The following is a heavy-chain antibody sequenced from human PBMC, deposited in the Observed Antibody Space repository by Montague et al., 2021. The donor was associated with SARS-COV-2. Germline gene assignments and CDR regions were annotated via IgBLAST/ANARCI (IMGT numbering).Heavy chain of an antibody. D-gene: IGHD2-15*01. CDR2: TYYRSQWYN. Sequence: CAISGDSVSSNRAAWDWIRRSPSRGLEWLGRTYYRSQWYNDYAVSVGSRIAINPDTSKNHFSLQLDSVTPEDTAVYYCARSQHCGGGRCYSLSWFDPWGQGTLVIVSS. J-gene: IGHJ5*02. CDR3: ARSQHCGGGRCYSLSWFDP. V-gene: IGHV6-1*01. CDR1: GDSVSSNRAA.